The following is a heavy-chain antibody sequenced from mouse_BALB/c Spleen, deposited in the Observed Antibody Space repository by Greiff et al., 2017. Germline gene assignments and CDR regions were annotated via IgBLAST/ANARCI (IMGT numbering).Heavy chain of an antibody. CDR1: GYTFTSYW. J-gene: IGHJ1*01. CDR2: INPSTGYT. D-gene: IGHD1-2*01. V-gene: IGHV1-7*01. CDR3: AKRREDWYFDV. Sequence: VQLQQSGAELAKPGASVKMSCKASGYTFTSYWMHWVKQRPGQGLEWIGYINPSTGYTEYNQKFKDKATLTADKSSSTAYMQLSSLTSEDSAVYYCAKRREDWYFDVWGAGTTVTVSS.